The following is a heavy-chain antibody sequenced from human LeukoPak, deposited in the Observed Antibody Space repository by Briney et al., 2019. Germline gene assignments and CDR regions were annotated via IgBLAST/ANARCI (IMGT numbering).Heavy chain of an antibody. CDR2: ISVYTGNT. Sequence: ASVKVSCKASGYTFTNYGISWVRQAHGQGLEWMGWISVYTGNTTCAQKLQGRVTMTTDTSTTTAYMELRSLRSDDTAVYYCARVVSGPLYSSGWENWFDPWGQGTLVTVSS. CDR3: ARVVSGPLYSSGWENWFDP. D-gene: IGHD6-19*01. CDR1: GYTFTNYG. J-gene: IGHJ5*02. V-gene: IGHV1-18*01.